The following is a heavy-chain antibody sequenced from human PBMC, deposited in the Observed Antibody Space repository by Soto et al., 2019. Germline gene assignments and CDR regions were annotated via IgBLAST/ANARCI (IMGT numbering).Heavy chain of an antibody. Sequence: EVQLVESGGGLVQPGGSLRLSCAVSGFTVSSNYMSWVRQAPGKGLEWVSVIYSNGSTYYADSVKGRFTISRHNSKNSLYLQRSGLRAEATAVYYCAATRLGYWGQGTLVTVSS. CDR2: IYSNGST. CDR3: AATRLGY. CDR1: GFTVSSNY. V-gene: IGHV3-53*04. D-gene: IGHD5-12*01. J-gene: IGHJ4*02.